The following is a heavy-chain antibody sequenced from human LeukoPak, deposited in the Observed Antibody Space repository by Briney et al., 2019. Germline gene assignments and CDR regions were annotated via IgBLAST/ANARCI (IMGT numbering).Heavy chain of an antibody. CDR1: VYTFINFY. Sequence: ASVKVSCKASVYTFINFYIHWVRQAPGQGPEWMGWINPQSGDTNYAQNFQGRVTMTGDTSITTAYMELSRLRSDDTAVYYCARGDIVVVPGANWFDPWGQGTLVTVSS. D-gene: IGHD2-2*01. V-gene: IGHV1-2*02. J-gene: IGHJ5*02. CDR2: INPQSGDT. CDR3: ARGDIVVVPGANWFDP.